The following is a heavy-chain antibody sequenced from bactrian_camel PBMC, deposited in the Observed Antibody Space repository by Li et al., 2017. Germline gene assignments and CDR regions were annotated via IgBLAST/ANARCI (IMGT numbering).Heavy chain of an antibody. D-gene: IGHD5*01. CDR2: IANDGTT. CDR1: GYRHSSGVC. J-gene: IGHJ4*01. CDR3: VTGDGNY. V-gene: IGHV3S1*01. Sequence: VQLVESGGGSVQTGGSLRLSCTASGYRHSSGVCAGWFRQAPGKGREWVATIANDGTTDYADSVMGRFRITKDNAANTLYLQTDSLKTEDTAVYYCVTGDGNYWGQGTQVTVS.